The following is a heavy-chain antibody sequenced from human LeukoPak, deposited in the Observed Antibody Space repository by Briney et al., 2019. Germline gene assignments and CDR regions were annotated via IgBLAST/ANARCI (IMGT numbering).Heavy chain of an antibody. D-gene: IGHD1-1*01. Sequence: GGSLRLSCAASGLIVSANYMTWVSHAPAKGLEWVPVIYRSGTTNYAESVQGRFTISRDESKNTLYLQLNSLGDDDTAIYYCATGGTYYLVYWGQGSLVTVSS. CDR3: ATGGTYYLVY. CDR2: IYRSGTT. V-gene: IGHV3-53*01. CDR1: GLIVSANY. J-gene: IGHJ4*02.